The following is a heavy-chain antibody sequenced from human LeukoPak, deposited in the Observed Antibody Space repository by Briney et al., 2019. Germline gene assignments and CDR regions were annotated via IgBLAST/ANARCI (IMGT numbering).Heavy chain of an antibody. Sequence: SETLSLTCAVYGGSLSGYFWSWIRQSPEKGLEWIGEINHGGSPDYNPSLKSRVTLSVDISRNQFSLKLSSVTAADTALYYCVREREQREKRQYATGYDSWGQGTLVTVSS. CDR3: VREREQREKRQYATGYDS. CDR2: INHGGSP. J-gene: IGHJ4*02. CDR1: GGSLSGYF. V-gene: IGHV4-34*01. D-gene: IGHD2-2*01.